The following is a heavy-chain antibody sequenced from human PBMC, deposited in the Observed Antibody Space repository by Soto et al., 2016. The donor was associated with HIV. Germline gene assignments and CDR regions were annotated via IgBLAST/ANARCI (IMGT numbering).Heavy chain of an antibody. J-gene: IGHJ6*02. CDR3: ARTCSGGSCYLAINYFDGMDV. CDR1: GGTFSNYA. V-gene: IGHV1-69*01. CDR2: IIPIFDTA. Sequence: QVQLVQSGAEVKKPGSSVKVSCKASGGTFSNYAISWVRQAPGQGLEWMGGIIPIFDTANYAQKFQGRVTITADEPTSTAYMEVSSLTSEDTAVYFCARTCSGGSCYLAINYFDGMDVWGQGTTVTVSS. D-gene: IGHD2-15*01.